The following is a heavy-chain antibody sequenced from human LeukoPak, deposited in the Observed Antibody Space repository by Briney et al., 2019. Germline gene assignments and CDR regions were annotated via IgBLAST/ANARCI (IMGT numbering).Heavy chain of an antibody. CDR1: GFNFGSYS. CDR3: ARWGVGWLQFSDAFDI. V-gene: IGHV3-23*01. D-gene: IGHD5-24*01. Sequence: GGSLRLSCAASGFNFGSYSMTWVRQAPGKGLEWVSVISADSATTFYADSVKGRFTISRDNSKNTVYLQMNSLRAEDTAVYYCARWGVGWLQFSDAFDIWGQGTMVTVSS. J-gene: IGHJ3*02. CDR2: ISADSATT.